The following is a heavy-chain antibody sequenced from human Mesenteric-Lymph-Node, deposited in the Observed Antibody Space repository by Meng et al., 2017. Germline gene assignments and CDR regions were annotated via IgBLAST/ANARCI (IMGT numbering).Heavy chain of an antibody. V-gene: IGHV4-34*02. D-gene: IGHD3-3*02. J-gene: IGHJ3*01. Sequence: QVQLQQWGEGLLKPSETLSLTCAVNGGSFSNYFWSWIRQPPGKGLEWIGEITQSGSTNYNTSLKSRVTISMDTSKTQFSLKLSSVTAADTALYYCAGGIREAWEVLAFRGQGTVVTVSS. CDR2: ITQSGST. CDR1: GGSFSNYF. CDR3: AGGIREAWEVLAF.